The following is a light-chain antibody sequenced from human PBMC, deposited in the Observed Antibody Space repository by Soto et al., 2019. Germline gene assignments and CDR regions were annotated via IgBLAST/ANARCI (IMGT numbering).Light chain of an antibody. J-gene: IGLJ3*02. CDR1: SSDVGDYNY. Sequence: QSVLTQPRSVSGSPGQSVTISCTGTSSDVGDYNYVSWYQQHPGKAPKLVIYDVSKRPSGVPDRFSGSKSGNTASLTISGFQAEDEGDYYCCSFAGSYTFWVFGGGTKLTVL. V-gene: IGLV2-11*01. CDR2: DVS. CDR3: CSFAGSYTFWV.